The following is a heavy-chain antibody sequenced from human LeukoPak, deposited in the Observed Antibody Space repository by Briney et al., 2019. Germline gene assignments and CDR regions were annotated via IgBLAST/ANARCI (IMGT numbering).Heavy chain of an antibody. CDR1: GFTFSNAW. J-gene: IGHJ4*02. CDR2: IKSKTDGGTT. Sequence: GGSLRLSCAASGFTFSNAWMSWVRQAPGKGLEWVGRIKSKTDGGTTDYAAPVKGRFTISRDDSKNTLYLQMNSLRAEDTAVYYCAKSGGSGILPSFDYWGQGTLVTVSS. V-gene: IGHV3-15*01. CDR3: AKSGGSGILPSFDY. D-gene: IGHD1-26*01.